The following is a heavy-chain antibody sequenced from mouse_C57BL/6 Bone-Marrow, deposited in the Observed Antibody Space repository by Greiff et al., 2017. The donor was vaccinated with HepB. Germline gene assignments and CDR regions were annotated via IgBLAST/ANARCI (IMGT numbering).Heavy chain of an antibody. V-gene: IGHV1-64*01. Sequence: QVQLKQPGAELVKPGASVKLSCKASGYTFTSYWMHWVKQRPGQGLEWIGMIHPNSGSTNYNEKFKSKATLTVAKSSSTVYMQLSSLTSEDSAVYYCARFLASYDYDSSLWYFDVWGSGTTVTVSS. D-gene: IGHD1-1*01. CDR1: GYTFTSYW. J-gene: IGHJ1*01. CDR2: IHPNSGST. CDR3: ARFLASYDYDSSLWYFDV.